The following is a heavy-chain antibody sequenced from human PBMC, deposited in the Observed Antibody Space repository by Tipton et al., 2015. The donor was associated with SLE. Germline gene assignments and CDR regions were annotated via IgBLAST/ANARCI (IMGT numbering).Heavy chain of an antibody. Sequence: QLVQSGGGVVQPGGSLRLSCADSGFISSTHWMSWVRQAPGKGLEWLANIKQDGSEKNYVDSVKGRFTISRDNAKRSLYLQMNSLRAEDTAVYYCATNRDGDYFDYWGQGTLVTVSS. J-gene: IGHJ4*02. CDR2: IKQDGSEK. D-gene: IGHD5-24*01. CDR1: GFISSTHW. CDR3: ATNRDGDYFDY. V-gene: IGHV3-7*01.